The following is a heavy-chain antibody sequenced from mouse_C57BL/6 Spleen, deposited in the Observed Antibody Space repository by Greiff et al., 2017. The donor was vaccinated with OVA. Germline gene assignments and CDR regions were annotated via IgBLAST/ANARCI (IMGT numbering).Heavy chain of an antibody. CDR1: GYAFSSSW. J-gene: IGHJ3*01. D-gene: IGHD1-1*01. CDR2: IYPGDGDT. Sequence: QVQLQQSGPELVKPGASVKIPCKASGYAFSSSWMNWVKQRPGKGLEWIGRIYPGDGDTNYNGKFKGKATLTADKSSSTAYMQLSSLTSEDSAVYFCARGESYYYGSGFAYWGQGTLVTVSA. V-gene: IGHV1-82*01. CDR3: ARGESYYYGSGFAY.